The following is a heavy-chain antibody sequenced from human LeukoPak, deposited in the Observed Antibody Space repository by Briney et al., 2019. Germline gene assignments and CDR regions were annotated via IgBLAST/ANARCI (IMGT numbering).Heavy chain of an antibody. CDR1: GFTFTSFA. CDR2: ISSSSSYI. Sequence: PGGSLRLSCAASGFTFTSFAMSWVRQAPGKGLEWVSSISSSSSYIYYADSVKGRFTISRDNAKNSLYLQMNSLRAEDTAVYYCASLYGDYRPDYWGQGTLVTVSS. V-gene: IGHV3-21*01. CDR3: ASLYGDYRPDY. J-gene: IGHJ4*02. D-gene: IGHD4-17*01.